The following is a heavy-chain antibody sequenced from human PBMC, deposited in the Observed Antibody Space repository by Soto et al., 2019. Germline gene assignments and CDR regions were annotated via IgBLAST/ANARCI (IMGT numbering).Heavy chain of an antibody. V-gene: IGHV4-34*01. J-gene: IGHJ4*02. D-gene: IGHD3-3*01. Sequence: SETLSLTCAVYGGSFSGYYWSWIRQPPGKVLEWIGEINHSGSTNYNPSLKSRVTISVDTSKNQFSLKLSSVTAADTAVYYCARVGRRYYDFWAGVYFDYWGQGTLVT. CDR2: INHSGST. CDR1: GGSFSGYY. CDR3: ARVGRRYYDFWAGVYFDY.